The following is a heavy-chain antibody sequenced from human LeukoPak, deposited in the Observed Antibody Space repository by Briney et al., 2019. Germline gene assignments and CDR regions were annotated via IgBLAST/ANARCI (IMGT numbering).Heavy chain of an antibody. Sequence: SETLSLTCTVSGGSISSYYWSWIRQPAGKGLEWIGRIYSSGSTNYNPPLKSRVTMSVDTSKNQFSLKLSSVTAADTAVYYCARTTSSSWYVSFDYWGQGTLVTVSS. CDR2: IYSSGST. CDR3: ARTTSSSWYVSFDY. V-gene: IGHV4-4*07. CDR1: GGSISSYY. D-gene: IGHD6-13*01. J-gene: IGHJ4*02.